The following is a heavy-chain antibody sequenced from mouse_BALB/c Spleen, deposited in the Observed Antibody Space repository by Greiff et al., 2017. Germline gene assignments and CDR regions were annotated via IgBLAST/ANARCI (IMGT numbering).Heavy chain of an antibody. J-gene: IGHJ2*01. CDR1: GFTFSSYT. CDR2: ISNGGGST. Sequence: EVKLVESGGGLVQPGGSLKLSCAASGFTFSSYTMSWVRQTPEKRLEWVAYISNGGGSTYYPDTVKGRFTISRDNAKNTLYLQMSSLKSEDTAMYYCARHGRGFDYWGQGTTLTVSS. V-gene: IGHV5-12-2*01. CDR3: ARHGRGFDY.